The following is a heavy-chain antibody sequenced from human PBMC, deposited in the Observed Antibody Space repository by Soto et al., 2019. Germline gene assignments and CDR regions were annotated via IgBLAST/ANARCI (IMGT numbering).Heavy chain of an antibody. Sequence: SETLSLTCTVSGDSISSGGYYWSWIRQHPGKGLEWIGYISYSGYTYYNPSLKSRLTISVDTSKNQFSLKLSSVTAADTAVYYCARAPGYSYGLDYWGHGTLVTVSS. V-gene: IGHV4-31*03. CDR2: ISYSGYT. D-gene: IGHD5-18*01. CDR1: GDSISSGGYY. CDR3: ARAPGYSYGLDY. J-gene: IGHJ4*01.